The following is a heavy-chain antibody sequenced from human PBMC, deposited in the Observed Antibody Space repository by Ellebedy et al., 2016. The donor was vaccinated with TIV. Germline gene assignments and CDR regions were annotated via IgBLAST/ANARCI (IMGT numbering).Heavy chain of an antibody. CDR2: ISSSSSTI. CDR1: GFTFSNYW. Sequence: PGGSLRLSCAASGFTFSNYWMHWVRQAPGKGLEWVSYISSSSSTIYYADSVKGRFTISRDNSKNTLYLQMNSLRAEDTAVYYCARDSYYDPTEKFDYWGQGTLVTVSS. D-gene: IGHD3-22*01. CDR3: ARDSYYDPTEKFDY. V-gene: IGHV3-48*01. J-gene: IGHJ4*02.